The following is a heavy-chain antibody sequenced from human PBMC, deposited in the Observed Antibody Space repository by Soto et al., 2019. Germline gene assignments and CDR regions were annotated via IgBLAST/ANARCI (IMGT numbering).Heavy chain of an antibody. CDR1: GGSISSGDYY. CDR3: ASRGTTTDCSGGSCYARGFDY. V-gene: IGHV4-30-4*01. CDR2: IYYSGST. D-gene: IGHD2-15*01. Sequence: QVQLQESGPGLVKPSQTLSLTCTVSGGSISSGDYYWSWIRQPPGKGLEWIGYIYYSGSTYYNPSLKXXVTISVDTSXNXXXLXXSSVTAADTAVYYCASRGTTTDCSGGSCYARGFDYRGQGTLVTVSS. J-gene: IGHJ4*02.